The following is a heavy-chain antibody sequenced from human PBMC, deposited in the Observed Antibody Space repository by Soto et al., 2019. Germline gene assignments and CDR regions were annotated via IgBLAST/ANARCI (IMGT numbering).Heavy chain of an antibody. CDR1: GFIFTSYS. CDR2: ISTGGNTI. V-gene: IGHV3-48*02. J-gene: IGHJ4*02. D-gene: IGHD3-22*01. Sequence: GGSLRLSCAASGFIFTSYSFNWVRQAPGKGPEWLSYISTGGNTIRYAESVKGRFTISRDTVKKSVFLQMNSLRDDDTAVYYCARAESYYDTAGLYYWGQGTLVTVSS. CDR3: ARAESYYDTAGLYY.